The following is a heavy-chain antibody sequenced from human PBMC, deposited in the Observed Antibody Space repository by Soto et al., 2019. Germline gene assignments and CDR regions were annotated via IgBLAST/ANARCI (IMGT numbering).Heavy chain of an antibody. D-gene: IGHD1-26*01. Sequence: QVQLVESGGGVVQPGRSLRLSCAASGFTLSTYAIQWVRQAPGKGLEWVAATSYDGSNKYYADSVKGRFTISTDNSKNALYLKMNSLRAEDTAVYYCARDNYSGSDRGDLGYFDYWGQGTLVTVSS. CDR1: GFTLSTYA. CDR2: TSYDGSNK. J-gene: IGHJ4*02. CDR3: ARDNYSGSDRGDLGYFDY. V-gene: IGHV3-30-3*01.